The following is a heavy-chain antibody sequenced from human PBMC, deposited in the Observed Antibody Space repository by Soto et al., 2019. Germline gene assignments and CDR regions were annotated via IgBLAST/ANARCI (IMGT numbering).Heavy chain of an antibody. CDR2: ISYDGSNK. CDR1: GFTFSSYG. D-gene: IGHD4-17*01. CDR3: AKGSDYGDYLDY. V-gene: IGHV3-30*18. Sequence: SLRLSCAASGFTFSSYGMHWVRQAPGKGLEWVAVISYDGSNKYYADSVKGRFTISRDNSKNTLYLQMNSLRAEDTAVYYCAKGSDYGDYLDYWGQGTLVTVSS. J-gene: IGHJ4*02.